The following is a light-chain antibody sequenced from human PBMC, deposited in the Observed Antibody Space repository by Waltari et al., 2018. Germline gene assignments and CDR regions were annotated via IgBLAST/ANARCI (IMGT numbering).Light chain of an antibody. Sequence: QSALTQPASVSGSPGQSITISCPGTSSDVGGYNSVPWYQQHPGKAPKLMIYDVSKRPSGVSNHFSGSKSGNTASLTISGLQAEDEADYYCSSYTSSSTEVFGTGTKVTVL. J-gene: IGLJ1*01. V-gene: IGLV2-14*01. CDR3: SSYTSSSTEV. CDR1: SSDVGGYNS. CDR2: DVS.